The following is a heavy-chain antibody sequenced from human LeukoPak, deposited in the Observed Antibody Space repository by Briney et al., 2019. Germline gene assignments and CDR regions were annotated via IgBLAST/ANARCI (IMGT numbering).Heavy chain of an antibody. CDR2: INTNTGNP. Sequence: VASVKVPCKASGYTFTGYYMHWVRQAPGQGLEWMGWINTNTGNPTYAQGFTGRFVFSLDTSVSTAYLQISSLKAEDTAVYYCARTEYYDFWSGYSPPVGYYYYYMDVWGKGTTVTVSS. J-gene: IGHJ6*03. V-gene: IGHV7-4-1*02. CDR3: ARTEYYDFWSGYSPPVGYYYYYMDV. CDR1: GYTFTGYY. D-gene: IGHD3-3*01.